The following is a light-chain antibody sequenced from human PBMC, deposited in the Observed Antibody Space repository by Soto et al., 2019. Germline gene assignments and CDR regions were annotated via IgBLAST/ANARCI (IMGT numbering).Light chain of an antibody. CDR2: GAY. Sequence: EMVLTQSPGTLSLSPGERATLSCRASQSFSSCYLAWYQQKPCQPPRRLIYGAYSRATSIPDRFSGSGSGTDFTLTISRLEPEDFAVYYCQQYGNSPWTFGQGTKVEIK. CDR3: QQYGNSPWT. V-gene: IGKV3-20*01. CDR1: QSFSSCY. J-gene: IGKJ1*01.